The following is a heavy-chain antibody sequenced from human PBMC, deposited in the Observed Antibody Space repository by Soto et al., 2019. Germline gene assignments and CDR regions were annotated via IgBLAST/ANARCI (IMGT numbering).Heavy chain of an antibody. V-gene: IGHV3-30-3*01. CDR3: ARDMYSSDYFVKWFEP. Sequence: QVRLVESGGGVVQPGRSLRLSCTASGFSFSSYAMYWFRQPPGXXXXXXAVISHDGINKHYADSVKGRVTVSRDNSNHSLDLQLNSLRGEDTAMYYCARDMYSSDYFVKWFEPWGQGTLVTVSS. CDR2: ISHDGINK. J-gene: IGHJ5*02. D-gene: IGHD6-19*01. CDR1: GFSFSSYA.